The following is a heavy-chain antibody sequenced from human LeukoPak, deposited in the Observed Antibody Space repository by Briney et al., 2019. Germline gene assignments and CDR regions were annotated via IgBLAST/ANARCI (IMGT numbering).Heavy chain of an antibody. CDR2: ISYDGSNK. Sequence: GRSLRLSCAASGFTFSSYAMHWVRQAPGKGLEWVAVISYDGSNKYYADSVKGRFTISRDNSKNTLYLQMNSLRAEDTAVYYCASPGYSSGWSYFDYWGQGTLVTVSS. V-gene: IGHV3-30-3*01. J-gene: IGHJ4*02. D-gene: IGHD6-19*01. CDR3: ASPGYSSGWSYFDY. CDR1: GFTFSSYA.